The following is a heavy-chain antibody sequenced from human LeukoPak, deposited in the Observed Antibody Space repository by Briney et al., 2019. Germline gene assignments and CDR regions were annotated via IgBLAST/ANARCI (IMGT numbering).Heavy chain of an antibody. Sequence: PGGSLRLSCAASGFTFSSYAMHWVRQAPGKGLEWVAVISYDGSNKYYADSVKGRFTISRDNSKNTLYLQMNSLRAEDTAVYYCARAQWLFDYWGQGTLVTVSS. D-gene: IGHD6-19*01. CDR2: ISYDGSNK. CDR1: GFTFSSYA. V-gene: IGHV3-30*04. CDR3: ARAQWLFDY. J-gene: IGHJ4*02.